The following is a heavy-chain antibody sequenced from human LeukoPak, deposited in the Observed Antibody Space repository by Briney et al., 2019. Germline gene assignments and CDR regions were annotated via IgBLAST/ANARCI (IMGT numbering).Heavy chain of an antibody. D-gene: IGHD1-26*01. CDR2: IKQDGSEK. J-gene: IGHJ4*02. CDR1: GFTFSSYW. Sequence: PGGSLRLSCAASGFTFSSYWMSWVRQAPGKGLEWVANIKQDGSEKYYVDSVKGRFTISRDNAKNSLYLQMNSLRAEDTAVYYCARVRSGSYYGVYIDYWGQGTLVTVSS. CDR3: ARVRSGSYYGVYIDY. V-gene: IGHV3-7*01.